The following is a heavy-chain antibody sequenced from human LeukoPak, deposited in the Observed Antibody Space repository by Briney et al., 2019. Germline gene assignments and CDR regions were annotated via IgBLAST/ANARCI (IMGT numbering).Heavy chain of an antibody. CDR3: ARRSSGGSCYSCAFDI. Sequence: GESLKISCKGSGYSFTSYWIGWVRQMPGKGLEWMGIIYPGDSDTRYSPSFQGQVTISADKSISTAYLQWSSLKASDTAMYYCARRSSGGSCYSCAFDIWGQGTMVTVSS. J-gene: IGHJ3*02. CDR2: IYPGDSDT. V-gene: IGHV5-51*01. CDR1: GYSFTSYW. D-gene: IGHD2-15*01.